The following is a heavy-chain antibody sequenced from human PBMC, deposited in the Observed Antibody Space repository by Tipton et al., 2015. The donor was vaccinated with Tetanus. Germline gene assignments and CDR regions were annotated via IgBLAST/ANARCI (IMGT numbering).Heavy chain of an antibody. CDR1: GFTFDDYT. D-gene: IGHD3-10*01. CDR2: ISWDGDRT. V-gene: IGHV3-43*01. Sequence: GSLRLSCAASGFTFDDYTMHWVRQAPGKGLEWVSLISWDGDRTYFGDSVRGRFTISRDSSENSLYLQMNRLRSEDTAFYFCAREVSHNGDRGYFDYWGQGTLVTVSS. CDR3: AREVSHNGDRGYFDY. J-gene: IGHJ4*02.